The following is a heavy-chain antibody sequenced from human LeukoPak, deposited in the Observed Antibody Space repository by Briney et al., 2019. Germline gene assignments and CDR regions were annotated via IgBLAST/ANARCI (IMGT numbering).Heavy chain of an antibody. CDR2: IIPIFGTA. D-gene: IGHD2-2*02. Sequence: SVKVSCKASGGTFSSYAISWVRQAPGQGLEWMGGIIPIFGTANYAQKFQGRVTITADESTSTAHMELSSLRSEDTAVYYCARDGWEYQLLYPPQFDYWGQGTLVTVSS. V-gene: IGHV1-69*13. CDR1: GGTFSSYA. CDR3: ARDGWEYQLLYPPQFDY. J-gene: IGHJ4*02.